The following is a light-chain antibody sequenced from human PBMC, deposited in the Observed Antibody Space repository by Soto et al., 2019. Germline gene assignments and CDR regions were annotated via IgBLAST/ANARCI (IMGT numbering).Light chain of an antibody. V-gene: IGLV2-14*01. Sequence: QSVLTQPASVSGSPGQSITISCTGTSSDVGGYNYVSWYQQHPGKAPKLMIYDVSYRPSGVSDRFSGSKSGNTASLTISGLQSEDEADYYCDSYTSGSSYVLGTWTKVTVL. CDR1: SSDVGGYNY. CDR2: DVS. J-gene: IGLJ1*01. CDR3: DSYTSGSSYV.